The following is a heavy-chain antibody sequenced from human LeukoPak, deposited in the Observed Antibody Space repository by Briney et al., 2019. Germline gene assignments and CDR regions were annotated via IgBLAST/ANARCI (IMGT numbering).Heavy chain of an antibody. Sequence: KPSETLSLTCTVSGASIRSYYWSCTRQPPRERLEWIGFIFYTGSTNYNPSLKGRVTISIDTSKSQFSLKLSSVTAADTAVYYCASDHGGSAHLEAAFDIWGRGTLVTVSS. CDR3: ASDHGGSAHLEAAFDI. D-gene: IGHD1-26*01. V-gene: IGHV4-59*01. CDR1: GASIRSYY. J-gene: IGHJ3*02. CDR2: IFYTGST.